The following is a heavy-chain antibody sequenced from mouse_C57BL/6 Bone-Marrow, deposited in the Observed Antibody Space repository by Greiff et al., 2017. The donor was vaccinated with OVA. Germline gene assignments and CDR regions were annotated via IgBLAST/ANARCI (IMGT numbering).Heavy chain of an antibody. CDR1: GFTFSSYG. Sequence: EVKLVESGGDLVKPGGSLKLSCAASGFTFSSYGMSWVRQTPDKRLEWVATISSGGSYTYYPDSVKGRFTISRDNAKNTLYLQMSSLKSEDTAMYYCARQETWYAMDYWGQGTSVTASS. J-gene: IGHJ4*01. V-gene: IGHV5-6*02. CDR3: ARQETWYAMDY. CDR2: ISSGGSYT.